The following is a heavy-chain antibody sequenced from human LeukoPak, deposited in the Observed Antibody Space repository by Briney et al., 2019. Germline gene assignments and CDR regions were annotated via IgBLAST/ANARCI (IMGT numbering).Heavy chain of an antibody. Sequence: KPSETLSLTCTVSGGSISSSSYYWGWIRQPPGKGLEWIGSIYYSGSTYYNPSLKSRVTISVDTSKNQFSLKLSSVTAADTAVYYCARTTTGHFDYWGQGTLVTVSS. CDR3: ARTTTGHFDY. CDR2: IYYSGST. D-gene: IGHD4-17*01. J-gene: IGHJ4*02. CDR1: GGSISSSSYY. V-gene: IGHV4-39*07.